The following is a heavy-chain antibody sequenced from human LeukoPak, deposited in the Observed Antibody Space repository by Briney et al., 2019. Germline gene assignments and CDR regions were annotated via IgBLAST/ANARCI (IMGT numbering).Heavy chain of an antibody. CDR1: GYTFTGYY. J-gene: IGHJ5*02. D-gene: IGHD2-15*01. CDR2: INPNSGGT. CDR3: ARDLGYCSGGSCWNWFDP. Sequence: GASVKVSCKASGYTFTGYYMHWVRQAPGQGLEWMGWINPNSGGTNYAQKFQGRVTMTRDTSISTAYMELSRLRSDDTAVYYCARDLGYCSGGSCWNWFDPWGQGTLVTVSS. V-gene: IGHV1-2*02.